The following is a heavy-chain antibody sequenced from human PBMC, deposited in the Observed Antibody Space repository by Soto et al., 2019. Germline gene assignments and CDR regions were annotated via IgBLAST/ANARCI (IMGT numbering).Heavy chain of an antibody. CDR2: ISAYNGNT. V-gene: IGHV1-18*01. D-gene: IGHD1-1*01. CDR3: ARHGRDGDNYYFDY. CDR1: GYTFTSHG. Sequence: GASVKVSCKASGYTFTSHGISWVRQAPGQGLEWMGWISAYNGNTDYAQKLQGRVTMTTDTSTSTAYLQWRSLKTSDTAMYYCARHGRDGDNYYFDYWGQGTLVTVSS. J-gene: IGHJ4*02.